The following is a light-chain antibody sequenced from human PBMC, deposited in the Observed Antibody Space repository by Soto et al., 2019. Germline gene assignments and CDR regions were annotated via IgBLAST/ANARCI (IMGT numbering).Light chain of an antibody. CDR2: GVS. Sequence: TQSPGTLSLSPGERATISFRASQTVCRGCLAWYQQKSGQAPRLLIFGVSNRPTGIPDRFSGSGSGTDFTLTISRLEPEDFAVYFCQQYGNSPPLTFGGGTRVDI. J-gene: IGKJ4*01. V-gene: IGKV3-20*01. CDR3: QQYGNSPPLT. CDR1: QTVCRGC.